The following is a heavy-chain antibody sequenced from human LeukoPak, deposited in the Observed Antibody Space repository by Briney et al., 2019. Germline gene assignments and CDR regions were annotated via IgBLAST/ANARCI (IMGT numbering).Heavy chain of an antibody. V-gene: IGHV3-21*01. CDR3: ARGGKGSYVY. D-gene: IGHD1-26*01. CDR1: GFTFSSYS. J-gene: IGHJ4*02. Sequence: PGGSLRLSCAASGFTFSSYSMNWVRQAPGKGLEWVSSISSSSSYIYYADSVKGRFTISRDNAKNSLYLQMNSLGAEDTAVYYCARGGKGSYVYWGQGTLVTVSS. CDR2: ISSSSSYI.